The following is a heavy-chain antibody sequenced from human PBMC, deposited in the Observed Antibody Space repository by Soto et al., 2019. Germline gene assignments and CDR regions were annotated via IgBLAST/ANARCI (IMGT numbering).Heavy chain of an antibody. CDR3: ARGVTGTTEAFDI. V-gene: IGHV3-21*01. Sequence: GGSLRLSCAASGFTFSSYSMNWVRQAPGKGLEWVSSISSSSSYIYYADSVKGRFTISRDNAKNSLYLQLNSLRAEDTAVYYCARGVTGTTEAFDIWGQGTMVTVSS. J-gene: IGHJ3*02. D-gene: IGHD1-1*01. CDR2: ISSSSSYI. CDR1: GFTFSSYS.